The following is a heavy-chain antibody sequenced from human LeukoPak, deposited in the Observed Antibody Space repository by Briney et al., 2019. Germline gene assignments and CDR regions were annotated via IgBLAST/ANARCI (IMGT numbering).Heavy chain of an antibody. V-gene: IGHV1-2*06. CDR1: GYTFTGYC. CDR2: INTNSGGT. D-gene: IGHD3-9*01. J-gene: IGHJ6*02. Sequence: GASVKVSCKASGYTFTGYCMHWVRQAPGQGLEWMGRINTNSGGTNYAQKFQGRVTMTRDTSISTAYMELSRLRYDNTAVYYSASRPDRYFQLFGHSMEVWGQGTTDTVSS. CDR3: ASRPDRYFQLFGHSMEV.